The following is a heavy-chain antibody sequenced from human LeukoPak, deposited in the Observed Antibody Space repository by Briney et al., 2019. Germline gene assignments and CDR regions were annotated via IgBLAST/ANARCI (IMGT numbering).Heavy chain of an antibody. V-gene: IGHV3-20*04. J-gene: IGHJ4*02. CDR3: ARDGRHYYGSGRDRPRGASFDY. CDR1: GFTFDDYG. Sequence: PGGSLRLSCAASGFTFDDYGMSWVRQAPGKGLEWVSGINWNGGSTGYADSVKGRFTISRDNAKNSLYLQMNSLRAEDTALYYCARDGRHYYGSGRDRPRGASFDYWGQGTLVTVSS. D-gene: IGHD3-10*01. CDR2: INWNGGST.